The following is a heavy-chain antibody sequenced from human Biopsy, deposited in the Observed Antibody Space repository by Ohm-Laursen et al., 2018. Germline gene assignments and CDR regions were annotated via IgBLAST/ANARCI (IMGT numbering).Heavy chain of an antibody. CDR2: ISHTGYT. J-gene: IGHJ1*01. V-gene: IGHV4-59*11. D-gene: IGHD4-23*01. CDR1: GGSFTGHY. Sequence: SDTLSFTCTVSGGSFTGHYWTWIRQPPGKGLEWIGHISHTGYTSYKSSLKSRVTISLDTSRKHFSLRLTSLAAADTAVYYCARGSNEYGGLYFPHWGQGTLVTVSS. CDR3: ARGSNEYGGLYFPH.